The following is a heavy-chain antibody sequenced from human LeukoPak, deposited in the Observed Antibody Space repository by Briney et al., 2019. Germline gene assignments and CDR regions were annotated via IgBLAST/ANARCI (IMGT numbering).Heavy chain of an antibody. CDR2: VYTTGTT. D-gene: IGHD1-26*01. J-gene: IGHJ4*02. CDR3: ARDLLVGGSFFDY. Sequence: SETLSLTCSVSGGSLTIYYWSWIRQSAGKGLEWIGRVYTTGTTNYNPSLKSRVTMSLDTSTNRFSLQLSSVTAADTAVYYCARDLLVGGSFFDYWGQGFLVTVSS. CDR1: GGSLTIYY. V-gene: IGHV4-4*07.